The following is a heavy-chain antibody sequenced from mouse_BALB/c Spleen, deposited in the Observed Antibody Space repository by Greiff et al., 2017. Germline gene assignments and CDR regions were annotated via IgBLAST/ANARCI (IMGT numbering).Heavy chain of an antibody. D-gene: IGHD1-1*01. Sequence: EVKLMESGGGLVQPGGSLRLSCATSGFTFTDYYMSWVRQPPGKALEWLGFIRNKANGYTTEYSASVKGRFTISRDNSQSILYLQMNTLRAEDSATYYCARDITTVVATAPFAYWGQGTLVTVSA. CDR2: IRNKANGYTT. CDR3: ARDITTVVATAPFAY. CDR1: GFTFTDYY. J-gene: IGHJ3*01. V-gene: IGHV7-3*02.